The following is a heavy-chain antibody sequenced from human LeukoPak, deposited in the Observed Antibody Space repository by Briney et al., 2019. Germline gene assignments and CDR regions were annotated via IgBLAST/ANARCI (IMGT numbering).Heavy chain of an antibody. J-gene: IGHJ4*02. Sequence: AGGSLRLSCAASGFTFSSYAMSWVRQAPGKGLEWVSAISGSGGSTYYADSVKGRFTISRDNSKNTLYLQMNSLRAEDTAVYYCAKSLSDVPAARWDYFDYWGQGPLVTVSS. V-gene: IGHV3-23*01. CDR1: GFTFSSYA. D-gene: IGHD2-2*01. CDR3: AKSLSDVPAARWDYFDY. CDR2: ISGSGGST.